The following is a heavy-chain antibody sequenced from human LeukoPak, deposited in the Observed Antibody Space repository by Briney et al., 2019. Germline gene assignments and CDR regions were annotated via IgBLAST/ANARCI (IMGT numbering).Heavy chain of an antibody. CDR2: ISTSSNYI. CDR3: GRGHYGDYA. V-gene: IGHV3-21*01. J-gene: IGHJ5*02. D-gene: IGHD4-17*01. CDR1: GFTFNSYT. Sequence: SGGSLRLSCAASGFTFNSYTMNWVRQAPGKGLEWVSFISTSSNYIYYADSVKGRFTISRDNAKNALYLQMNSLRAEDTAVYYCGRGHYGDYAWGQGTLVTVSS.